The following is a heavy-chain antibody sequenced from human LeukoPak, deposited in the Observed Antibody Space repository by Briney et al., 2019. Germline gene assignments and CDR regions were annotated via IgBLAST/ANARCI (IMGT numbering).Heavy chain of an antibody. J-gene: IGHJ4*02. Sequence: PGGSLRLSCVASGFTFTNHGMSWVRQTPGKGLEWVSTISGSGYNTYYADSVKGRFTISRDNSKNTLYLQMNSLRAEDTAVYYCAKDSSPHTDYWGQGTLVTVSS. D-gene: IGHD6-6*01. V-gene: IGHV3-23*01. CDR3: AKDSSPHTDY. CDR1: GFTFTNHG. CDR2: ISGSGYNT.